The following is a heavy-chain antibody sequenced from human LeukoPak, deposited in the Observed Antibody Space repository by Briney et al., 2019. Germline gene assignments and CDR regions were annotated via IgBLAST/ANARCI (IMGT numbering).Heavy chain of an antibody. J-gene: IGHJ4*02. D-gene: IGHD6-19*01. CDR3: ARVEGSGWYGYYFDY. CDR2: ISYDGRNQ. Sequence: GRSLRLSCEGSGFTFSTYGIHWVRQAPGKGLEWVAVISYDGRNQYYTDSVKGRFTISRDNSRNTLYLQMNSLSAEDTAVYYCARVEGSGWYGYYFDYWGQGTLVTVSS. V-gene: IGHV3-30*03. CDR1: GFTFSTYG.